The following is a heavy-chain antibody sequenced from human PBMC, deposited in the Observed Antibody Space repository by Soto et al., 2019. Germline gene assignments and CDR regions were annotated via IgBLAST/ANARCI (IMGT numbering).Heavy chain of an antibody. Sequence: EVQLVESGGGLVQPGESLRLSRAAPGFPFSGSWVTWVRQAPGKGLGWVASVKGDGREENYADAVKGRFTISRDNAKNSVSLQMNSLRVEDTAVYYCARGRVASSDWGQGTLVTVSS. CDR3: ARGRVASSD. V-gene: IGHV3-7*03. CDR1: GFPFSGSW. CDR2: VKGDGREE. D-gene: IGHD2-15*01. J-gene: IGHJ4*02.